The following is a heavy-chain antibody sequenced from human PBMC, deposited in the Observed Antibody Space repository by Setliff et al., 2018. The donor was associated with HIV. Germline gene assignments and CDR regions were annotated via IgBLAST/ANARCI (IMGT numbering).Heavy chain of an antibody. CDR3: ARQIETYYYASSGYPAYFDY. CDR2: IYHSGST. V-gene: IGHV4-38-2*01. J-gene: IGHJ4*02. CDR1: GYAISSSGYY. D-gene: IGHD3-22*01. Sequence: SETLSLTCAVSGYAISSSGYYWGWIRQPPGKGLEWIGSIYHSGSTYYNPSLKSRVTLSVDTSKNQFSLRLSSVTAADTAMYYCARQIETYYYASSGYPAYFDYWGQGTLVTVSS.